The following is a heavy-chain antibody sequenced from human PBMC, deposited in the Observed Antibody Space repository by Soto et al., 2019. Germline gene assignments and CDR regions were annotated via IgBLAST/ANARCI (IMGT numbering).Heavy chain of an antibody. Sequence: PGWSLRLSCAAAGFTFSDYYMSWIRQAPGKGLEWVSYISSSSSYTNYADSVKGRFTISRDNAKNSLYLQMNSLRAEDTAVYYCARGKEGYDFWSGYGYWGQGTLVTASS. CDR3: ARGKEGYDFWSGYGY. V-gene: IGHV3-11*06. CDR2: ISSSSSYT. CDR1: GFTFSDYY. J-gene: IGHJ4*02. D-gene: IGHD3-3*01.